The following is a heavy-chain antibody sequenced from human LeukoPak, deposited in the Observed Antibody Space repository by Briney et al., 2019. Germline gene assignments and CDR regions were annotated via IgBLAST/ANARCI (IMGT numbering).Heavy chain of an antibody. V-gene: IGHV3-48*03. Sequence: QSGGSLRLSCAASGFTFSRYEMNWVRQAPGKGLEWVSYINSSGRTIYYADSVKGRFTISRDNAKNSLYLQMNSLRAEDTAVYYCARDFYDTVYDAFDIWGQGTMVTVSS. CDR2: INSSGRTI. D-gene: IGHD5/OR15-5a*01. J-gene: IGHJ3*02. CDR1: GFTFSRYE. CDR3: ARDFYDTVYDAFDI.